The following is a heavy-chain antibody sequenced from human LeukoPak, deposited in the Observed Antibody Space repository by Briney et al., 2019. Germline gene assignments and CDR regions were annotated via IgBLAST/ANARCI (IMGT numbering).Heavy chain of an antibody. V-gene: IGHV1-69*05. CDR2: IIPIFGTA. Sequence: GASVKVSCKASGYTFTSYGISWVRQAPGQGLEWMGRIIPIFGTANYAQKFQGRVAITTDESTSTAYMELSSLRSEDTAVYYCARSYDSSGYYFDYWGQGTLVTVSS. J-gene: IGHJ4*02. D-gene: IGHD3-22*01. CDR3: ARSYDSSGYYFDY. CDR1: GYTFTSYG.